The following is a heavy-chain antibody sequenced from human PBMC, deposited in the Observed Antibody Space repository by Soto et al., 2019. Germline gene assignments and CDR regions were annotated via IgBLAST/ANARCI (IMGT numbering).Heavy chain of an antibody. CDR2: IWYDGTNK. D-gene: IGHD6-13*01. CDR1: GFTFSSYG. J-gene: IGHJ4*02. Sequence: GGSLRLSCAASGFTFSSYGMHWVRQAPGKGLEWVALIWYDGTNKYYADSVKGRFTISRDNSKNTLYLQMNSLRAEDTAVYYCARETIAAVGASTFDHWGQGTLVTVSS. CDR3: ARETIAAVGASTFDH. V-gene: IGHV3-33*01.